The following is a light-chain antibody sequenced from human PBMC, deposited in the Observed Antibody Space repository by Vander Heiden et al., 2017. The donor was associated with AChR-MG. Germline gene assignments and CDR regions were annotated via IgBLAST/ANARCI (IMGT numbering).Light chain of an antibody. CDR1: QSVSSSY. Sequence: EIVLTQSPGTLSLSPGDRATLSCRPSQSVSSSYLAWYQQKPGQAPRLLLYGASSRATGIPDRFSGSGSGTDFTLTISRLEPEDFAVYYCQQYGSSTPITFGQGTKLEIK. CDR3: QQYGSSTPIT. CDR2: GAS. J-gene: IGKJ2*01. V-gene: IGKV3-20*01.